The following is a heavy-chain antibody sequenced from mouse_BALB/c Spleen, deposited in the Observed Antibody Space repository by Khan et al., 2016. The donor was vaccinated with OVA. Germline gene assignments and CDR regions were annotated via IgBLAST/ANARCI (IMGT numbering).Heavy chain of an antibody. J-gene: IGHJ3*01. Sequence: EVQGVDSGGGLVKPGGSLKLSCAASGFTFSTYAMSWVRQTPEKRLEWVATISSDGDYTYYPDNVTGRFTISRDNTKNTLYLQMSSLRSEDTAMYYCARSPYGNFAYWGQGTLVTVSA. CDR1: GFTFSTYA. CDR3: ARSPYGNFAY. V-gene: IGHV5-9-3*01. CDR2: ISSDGDYT. D-gene: IGHD2-1*01.